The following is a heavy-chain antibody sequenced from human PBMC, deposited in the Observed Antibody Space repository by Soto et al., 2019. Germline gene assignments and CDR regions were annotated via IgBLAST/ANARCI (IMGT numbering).Heavy chain of an antibody. J-gene: IGHJ4*02. CDR2: IDSVGRTT. Sequence: EVQLVESGGGLVQPGGSLRLSCAASGFTFSDYSMNWVRQAPGKGLEWVSYIDSVGRTTHYADSGKGRFIISRDNAKASLYLQTNSLRAEDTAVYYCARDGHSPMVELDCWGQGTLVTVSS. V-gene: IGHV3-48*01. CDR1: GFTFSDYS. CDR3: ARDGHSPMVELDC. D-gene: IGHD3-10*01.